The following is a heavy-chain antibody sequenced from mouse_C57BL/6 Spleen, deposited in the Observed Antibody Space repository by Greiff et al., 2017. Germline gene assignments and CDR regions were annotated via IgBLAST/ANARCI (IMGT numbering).Heavy chain of an antibody. CDR1: GFSFTSYG. J-gene: IGHJ3*01. CDR3: AKGDYGSSPLAY. V-gene: IGHV2-5*01. D-gene: IGHD1-1*01. Sequence: QVQLQQSGPGLVQPSPCLSITCTASGFSFTSYGVHWVRQSPGKGLAWLGVIWRGGSTDYNAAFMSRLSITKDNSKSQVFFKMNSLQADDTAIYYWAKGDYGSSPLAYWGQGTLVTVSA. CDR2: IWRGGST.